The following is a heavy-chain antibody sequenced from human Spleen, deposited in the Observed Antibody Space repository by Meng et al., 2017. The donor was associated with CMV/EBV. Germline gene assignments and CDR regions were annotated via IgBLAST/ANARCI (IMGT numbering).Heavy chain of an antibody. D-gene: IGHD3-16*01. CDR1: GLTFSSYG. CDR3: ARVGYYYYYGMDV. Sequence: GGSLRLSCAASGLTFSSYGMHWVRQAPGKGLEWVSSISSSSSYIYYADSVKGRFTISRDNAKNSLYLQMNSLRAEDTAVYYCARVGYYYYYGMDVWGQGTTVTVSS. V-gene: IGHV3-21*01. J-gene: IGHJ6*02. CDR2: ISSSSSYI.